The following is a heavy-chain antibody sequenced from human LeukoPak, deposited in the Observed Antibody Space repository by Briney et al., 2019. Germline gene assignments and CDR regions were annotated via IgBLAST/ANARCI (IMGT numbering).Heavy chain of an antibody. J-gene: IGHJ4*02. D-gene: IGHD3-10*01. Sequence: SETLSLTCAVYGGSLSDYYWSWIRQPPGKGLEWIGEINHSGSTNYNPSLKSRVTISIDTSMNHFSLKLSSVTAADTAVYYCAAFGSGSYLGYWGQGTLVTVSS. CDR2: INHSGST. V-gene: IGHV4-34*01. CDR3: AAFGSGSYLGY. CDR1: GGSLSDYY.